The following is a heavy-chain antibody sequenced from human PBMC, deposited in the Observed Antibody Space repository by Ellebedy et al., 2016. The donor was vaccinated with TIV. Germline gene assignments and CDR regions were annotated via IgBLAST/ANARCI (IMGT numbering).Heavy chain of an antibody. CDR2: IYYSGST. Sequence: SETLSLTCTVSGGSISSYYWSWIRQPPGKGLEWIGYIYYSGSTYYNPSLKSRVTISVDRSKNQFSLKLSSVTAADTAVYYCARGAAHDYGDYVDYWGQGTLVTVSS. J-gene: IGHJ4*02. V-gene: IGHV4-59*12. CDR3: ARGAAHDYGDYVDY. CDR1: GGSISSYY. D-gene: IGHD4-17*01.